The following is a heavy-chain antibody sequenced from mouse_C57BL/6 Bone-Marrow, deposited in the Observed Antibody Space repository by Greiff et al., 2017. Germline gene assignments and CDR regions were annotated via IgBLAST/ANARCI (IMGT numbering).Heavy chain of an antibody. Sequence: VQLQESGAELVKPGASVKISCKASGYAFSSYWMNWVKQRPGKGLEWIGQIYPGDGDTNYTGKFTGKATLTADKSSSTAYMQLSSQASEDSAVYFCARDHGYYVDYWGQGTTLTVSS. J-gene: IGHJ2*01. V-gene: IGHV1-80*01. CDR2: IYPGDGDT. CDR3: ARDHGYYVDY. CDR1: GYAFSSYW. D-gene: IGHD2-2*01.